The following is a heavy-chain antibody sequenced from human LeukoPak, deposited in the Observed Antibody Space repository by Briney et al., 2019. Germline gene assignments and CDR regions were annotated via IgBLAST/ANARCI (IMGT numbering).Heavy chain of an antibody. CDR1: GGSISSGGYY. D-gene: IGHD6-6*01. CDR3: ARDGYIAAFDY. Sequence: SETLSLTCTVSGGSISSGGYYWSWIRQHPGTGLEWIGYIYYSGSTYYNPSLKSRVTISVDTSKNQFSLKLSSVTAADTAVYYCARDGYIAAFDYWGQGTLVTVSS. V-gene: IGHV4-31*03. CDR2: IYYSGST. J-gene: IGHJ4*02.